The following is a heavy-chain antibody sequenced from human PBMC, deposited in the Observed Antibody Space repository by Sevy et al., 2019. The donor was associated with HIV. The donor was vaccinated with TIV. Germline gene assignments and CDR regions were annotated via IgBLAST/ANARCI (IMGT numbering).Heavy chain of an antibody. D-gene: IGHD1-26*01. CDR3: AKGELGAQNPEYYFDS. CDR2: ITGSGFST. J-gene: IGHJ4*02. CDR1: GFTFSNYA. V-gene: IGHV3-23*01. Sequence: GGSLRLSCAASGFTFSNYAMNWVRQAPGKGLEWVSAITGSGFSTYYTDSVKGRFTISRDNSKNTLFLQMGSLRAEDTAIYYCAKGELGAQNPEYYFDSWGQGTLVTVSS.